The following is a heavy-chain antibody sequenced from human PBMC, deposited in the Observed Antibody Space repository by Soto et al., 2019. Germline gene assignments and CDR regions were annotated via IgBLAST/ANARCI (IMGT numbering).Heavy chain of an antibody. CDR1: GYSFSNYG. J-gene: IGHJ3*02. CDR2: ISTYNGDT. V-gene: IGHV1-18*01. Sequence: GASVKVSCKASGYSFSNYGISWVREAPGQGLEWMGWISTYNGDTDYPQKVQGRVTMTTDTSTSTAYLELRSLSSDDTAVYYCARDMGITGTTSHDDAFDIWGQGTMVTVSS. CDR3: ARDMGITGTTSHDDAFDI. D-gene: IGHD1-20*01.